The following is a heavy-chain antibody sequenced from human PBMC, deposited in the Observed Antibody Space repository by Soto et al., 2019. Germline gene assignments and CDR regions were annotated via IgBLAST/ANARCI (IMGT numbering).Heavy chain of an antibody. V-gene: IGHV3-33*01. D-gene: IGHD3-10*01. CDR2: IWYDGSNK. CDR1: GFTFSSYG. J-gene: IGHJ6*03. Sequence: QVQLVESGGGVVQPGRSLRLSCAASGFTFSSYGMHWVRQAPGKGLEWVAVIWYDGSNKYYADSVKGRFTISRDNSKNTLCLQMNSLRAEDTAVYYCARGGPMVRGEAYMDVWGKGTTVTVSS. CDR3: ARGGPMVRGEAYMDV.